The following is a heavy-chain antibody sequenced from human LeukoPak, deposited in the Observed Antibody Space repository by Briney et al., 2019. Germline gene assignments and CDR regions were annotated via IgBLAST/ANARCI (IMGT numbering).Heavy chain of an antibody. CDR1: GGSISSGDYY. J-gene: IGHJ4*02. CDR3: ARSDDSSGYLDY. CDR2: IYYSGST. Sequence: PSETLSLTCTVSGGSISSGDYYWSWLRQPPGKGLEWIGYIYYSGSTYYNPSLKSRVTISVDTSKNQFSLKLSSVTAADTAVYYCARSDDSSGYLDYWGQGTLVTVSS. D-gene: IGHD3-22*01. V-gene: IGHV4-30-4*01.